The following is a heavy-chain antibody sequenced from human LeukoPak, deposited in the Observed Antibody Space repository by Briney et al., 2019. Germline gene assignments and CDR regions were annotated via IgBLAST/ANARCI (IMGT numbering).Heavy chain of an antibody. CDR3: AKRSCSGGSCNFDY. CDR2: ISDSGGAT. Sequence: PGGSLRLSCAASGFTFSNYAMSWVCQAPGKGLEWVSAISDSGGATNCADSVKGRFTISRDNSKNTLYLQMNSLRAEDTAVYYCAKRSCSGGSCNFDYWGQGTLVTVSS. V-gene: IGHV3-23*01. D-gene: IGHD2-15*01. CDR1: GFTFSNYA. J-gene: IGHJ4*02.